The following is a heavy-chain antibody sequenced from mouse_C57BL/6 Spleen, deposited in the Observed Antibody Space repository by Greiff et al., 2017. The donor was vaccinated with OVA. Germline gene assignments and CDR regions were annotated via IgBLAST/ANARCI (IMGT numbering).Heavy chain of an antibody. CDR3: ALYDYNVWYYFDY. CDR1: GYTFTSYW. V-gene: IGHV1-52*01. D-gene: IGHD2-4*01. Sequence: VQLQQPGAELVRPGSSVKLSCKASGYTFTSYWMHWVKQRPIQGLEWIGNIDPSDSETNSNEKFKDKATLTVDKSSSTAYMQLRSLTSEDSAVYYCALYDYNVWYYFDYWGQGTTLTVSS. CDR2: IDPSDSET. J-gene: IGHJ2*01.